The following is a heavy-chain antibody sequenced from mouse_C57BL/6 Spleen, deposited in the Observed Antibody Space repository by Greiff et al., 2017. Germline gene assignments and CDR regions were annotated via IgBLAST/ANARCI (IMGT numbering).Heavy chain of an antibody. Sequence: EVKLMESGEGLVKPGGSLKLSCAASGFTFSSYAMSWVRQTPEKRLEWVAYISSGGDYIYYADTVKGRFTISRDNARNTLYLQMSSLKSEDTAMYYCTRGRTGTEYFDVWGTGTTVTVSS. CDR2: ISSGGDYI. J-gene: IGHJ1*03. CDR3: TRGRTGTEYFDV. V-gene: IGHV5-9-1*02. CDR1: GFTFSSYA. D-gene: IGHD4-1*01.